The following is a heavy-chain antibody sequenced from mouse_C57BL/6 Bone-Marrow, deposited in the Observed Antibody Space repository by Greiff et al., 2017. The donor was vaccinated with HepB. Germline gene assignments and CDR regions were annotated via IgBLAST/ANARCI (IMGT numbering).Heavy chain of an antibody. D-gene: IGHD1-1*01. CDR3: AREDYGSSYELAY. CDR2: IYPGDGDT. J-gene: IGHJ3*01. Sequence: QVQLQQSGPELVKPGASVKISCKASGYAFSSSWMNWVKQRPGKGLEWIGRIYPGDGDTNYNGKFKGKATLTADTSSSTAYMQLSSLTSEDSAVYFCAREDYGSSYELAYWGQGTLVTVSA. V-gene: IGHV1-82*01. CDR1: GYAFSSSW.